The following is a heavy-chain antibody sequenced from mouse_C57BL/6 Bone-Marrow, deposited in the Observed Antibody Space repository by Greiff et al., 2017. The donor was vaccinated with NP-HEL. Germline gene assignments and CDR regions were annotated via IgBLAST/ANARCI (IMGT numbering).Heavy chain of an antibody. J-gene: IGHJ2*01. D-gene: IGHD3-2*02. CDR3: ARGQLRLPGRPYFDY. Sequence: VQLQQSDAELVKPGASVKISCKVSGYTFTDHTIHWMKQRPEQGLEWIGYIYPRDGSTKYNEKFKGKATLTADKSSSTAYMQLNSLTSEDSAVYFCARGQLRLPGRPYFDYWGQGTTLTVSS. CDR2: IYPRDGST. V-gene: IGHV1-78*01. CDR1: GYTFTDHT.